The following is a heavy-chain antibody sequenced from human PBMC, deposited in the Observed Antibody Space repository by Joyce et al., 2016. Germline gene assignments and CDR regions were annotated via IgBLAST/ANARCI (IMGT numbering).Heavy chain of an antibody. V-gene: IGHV3-30*03. CDR1: GFTLSNYG. CDR2: ISNDGSNK. J-gene: IGHJ4*02. CDR3: ARALGWDSNSCHDY. Sequence: QVQLVESGGGVVQPGRSLRLFCAASGFTLSNYGMHWVRQAPGKGLEWVAVISNDGSNKNYVDSLKGRFTIARDNSKNTLYLQMNSLRPEDTAVYYCARALGWDSNSCHDYWGQGTLVTVSS. D-gene: IGHD6-13*01.